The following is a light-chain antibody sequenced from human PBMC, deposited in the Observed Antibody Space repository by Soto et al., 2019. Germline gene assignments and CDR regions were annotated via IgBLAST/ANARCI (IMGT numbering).Light chain of an antibody. CDR1: QSINTW. Sequence: DIQMTQSPSTLSASVGDRVTVTCRASQSINTWLAWYQQKPGKAPKLLIYDASSLQSGVPSRFTGRGSGTEFTLTISSLQPDDFATYYCQHYNTYSTFGQGTKVDIK. CDR3: QHYNTYST. CDR2: DAS. J-gene: IGKJ1*01. V-gene: IGKV1-5*01.